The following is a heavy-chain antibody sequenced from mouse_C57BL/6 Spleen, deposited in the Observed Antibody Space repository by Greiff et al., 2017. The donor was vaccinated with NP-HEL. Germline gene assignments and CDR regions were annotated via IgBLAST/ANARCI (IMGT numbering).Heavy chain of an antibody. CDR3: ARSSYYGSSYGPFDY. V-gene: IGHV1-63*01. D-gene: IGHD1-1*01. Sequence: VQLKESGAELVRPGTSVKMSCKASGYTFTNYWIGWAKQRPGHGLEWIGDIYPGGGYTNYNEKFKGKATLTADKSSSTAYMQFSSLTSEDSAIYYCARSSYYGSSYGPFDYWGQGTTLTVSS. CDR1: GYTFTNYW. J-gene: IGHJ2*01. CDR2: IYPGGGYT.